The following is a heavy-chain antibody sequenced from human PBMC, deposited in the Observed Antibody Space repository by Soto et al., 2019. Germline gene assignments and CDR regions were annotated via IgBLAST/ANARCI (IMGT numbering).Heavy chain of an antibody. CDR3: AREGFWSGYYTGDWFDP. D-gene: IGHD3-3*01. CDR2: IYHSGST. V-gene: IGHV4-4*02. CDR1: GGSISSSNW. Sequence: SETLSLTCAVSGGSISSSNWWSWVRQPPGKGLEWIGEIYHSGSTNYNPSLKSRVTISVDKSKNQFSLKLSSVTAADTAVYYCAREGFWSGYYTGDWFDPWGQGTLVTVSS. J-gene: IGHJ5*02.